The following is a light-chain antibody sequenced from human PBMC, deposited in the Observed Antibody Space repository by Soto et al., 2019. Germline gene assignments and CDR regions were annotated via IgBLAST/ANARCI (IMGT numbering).Light chain of an antibody. CDR3: QPYNTYSPYT. V-gene: IGKV1-5*01. CDR2: DAS. J-gene: IGKJ2*01. Sequence: DIQMTQSPSTLSASVGDRVTITCRASQSISSWLAWYQEKPEKAPKLLIYDASSLESGDNSRFSVSGSGTEFTLTISSLPPDDLAPDYSQPYNTYSPYTFDQGTKLETK. CDR1: QSISSW.